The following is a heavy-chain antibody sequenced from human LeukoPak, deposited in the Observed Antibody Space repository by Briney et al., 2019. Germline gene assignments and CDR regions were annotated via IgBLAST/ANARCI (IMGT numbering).Heavy chain of an antibody. V-gene: IGHV4-39*07. CDR3: AREAKAYCSSTSCYRDYYDYMDV. Sequence: PSETLSLTCNVSGGSIRSSRYYWGWMRQPPGKGLEWIGGIYSSGSTYYNPSLKSRVTISVDTSKNQFSLKLTSVTAADTAVYYCAREAKAYCSSTSCYRDYYDYMDVWGKGTTVTISS. CDR2: IYSSGST. D-gene: IGHD2-2*02. CDR1: GGSIRSSRYY. J-gene: IGHJ6*03.